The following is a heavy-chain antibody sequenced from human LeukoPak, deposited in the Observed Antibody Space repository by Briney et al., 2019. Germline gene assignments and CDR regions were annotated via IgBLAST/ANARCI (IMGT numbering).Heavy chain of an antibody. D-gene: IGHD3-22*01. CDR3: ARVEGDYYDSQVLPFYYFDY. V-gene: IGHV1-8*01. CDR1: GYTFTSYD. J-gene: IGHJ4*02. CDR2: MNPNSGNT. Sequence: ASVKVSCKASGYTFTSYDINWVRQATGQGLEWMGWMNPNSGNTGYAQKFQGRVTMTRNTSISTAYMELSSLRSEDTAVYYCARVEGDYYDSQVLPFYYFDYWGQGTLVTVSS.